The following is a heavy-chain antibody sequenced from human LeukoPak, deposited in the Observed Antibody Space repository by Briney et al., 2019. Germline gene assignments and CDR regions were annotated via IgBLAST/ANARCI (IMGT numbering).Heavy chain of an antibody. Sequence: GGSLRLSCAASGFTFSNAWMNWVRQAPGKGLEWVGRIKSKTDGGTADYAAPVKGRFTISRDDSKNTLYLQMISLKTEDTAVYYCTTDKSSSWVLFDHWGQGTLVTVSS. D-gene: IGHD6-13*01. V-gene: IGHV3-15*01. CDR2: IKSKTDGGTA. J-gene: IGHJ4*02. CDR1: GFTFSNAW. CDR3: TTDKSSSWVLFDH.